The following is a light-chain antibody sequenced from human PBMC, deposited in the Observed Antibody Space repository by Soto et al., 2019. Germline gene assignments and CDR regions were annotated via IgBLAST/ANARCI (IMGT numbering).Light chain of an antibody. J-gene: IGKJ4*01. V-gene: IGKV1-39*01. CDR1: QTISSY. CDR2: SAS. Sequence: DIQMTQSPASLSASLGDRVTIACLASQTISSYLNWYQQKPGAAPKLLIYSASTLESGVPSRFSGSGSGTDFTLTISSLQPEDFATYYCQQANSFPLTFGGGTKVDIK. CDR3: QQANSFPLT.